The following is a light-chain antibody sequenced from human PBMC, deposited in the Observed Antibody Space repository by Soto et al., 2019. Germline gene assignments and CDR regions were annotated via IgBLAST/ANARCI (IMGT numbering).Light chain of an antibody. J-gene: IGKJ1*01. CDR2: AAS. CDR1: QDISNY. V-gene: IGKV1-17*03. CDR3: LQHNGYPRT. Sequence: DIQMTQSPSAMSASVGDRVTITCRASQDISNYLAWFQQKPGKGPKRLIYAASSLQSGVPSRYSGSGSGTEFTLTISSLQPEDFATYYCLQHNGYPRTFGQGTKVEIK.